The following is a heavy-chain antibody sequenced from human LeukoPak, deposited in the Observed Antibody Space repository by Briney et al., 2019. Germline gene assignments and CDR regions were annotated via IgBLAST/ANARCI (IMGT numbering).Heavy chain of an antibody. CDR1: GYTFTSYG. V-gene: IGHV1-18*01. D-gene: IGHD2-15*01. CDR3: ARVDIRPKKYYYGMDV. Sequence: ASVKVSCKASGYTFTSYGISWVRQAPGQGLEWMGWISAYNGNTNYAQKLQGRVTMTTDTSTSTAYMELRSLRSDDTAVYYCARVDIRPKKYYYGMDVWGQGTTVAVSS. J-gene: IGHJ6*02. CDR2: ISAYNGNT.